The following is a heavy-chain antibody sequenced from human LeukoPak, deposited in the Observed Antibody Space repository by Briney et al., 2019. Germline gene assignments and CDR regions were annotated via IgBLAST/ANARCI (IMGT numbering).Heavy chain of an antibody. V-gene: IGHV3-74*01. D-gene: IGHD5-12*01. CDR1: GFTFSSYS. J-gene: IGHJ4*02. CDR3: ARDQPIMGYGGYGPTGDLDY. CDR2: INTDGSST. Sequence: GGSLRLSCAASGFTFSSYSMNWVRQAPGKGLVWVSRINTDGSSTSYADSVKGRFTISRDNAKNTLYLQMNSLRAEDTAVYYCARDQPIMGYGGYGPTGDLDYWGQGTLVTVSS.